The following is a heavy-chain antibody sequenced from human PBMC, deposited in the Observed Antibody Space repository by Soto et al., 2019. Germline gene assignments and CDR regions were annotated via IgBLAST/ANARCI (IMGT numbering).Heavy chain of an antibody. CDR2: ISTSGATR. CDR3: ARFFGSGFDY. V-gene: IGHV3-48*02. Sequence: EVQLVESGGGLGQPGGSLRLSCVASGFTFSPDSMNWVRQAPGKGLEWVAHISTSGATRYYADSVKGRFTISRDNAKTSLYLQMDSLRNEDTAVYYCARFFGSGFDYWGQGTLVTVSS. J-gene: IGHJ4*02. D-gene: IGHD6-19*01. CDR1: GFTFSPDS.